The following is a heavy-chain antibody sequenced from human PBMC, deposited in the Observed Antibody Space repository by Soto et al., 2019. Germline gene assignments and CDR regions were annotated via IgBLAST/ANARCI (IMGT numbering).Heavy chain of an antibody. V-gene: IGHV4-34*01. CDR2: INHSGST. D-gene: IGHD3-10*01. CDR1: GGSFSGYY. Sequence: SETLSIACAVYGGSFSGYYWSWIRQPPGKGLEWIGEINHSGSTNYNPSLKSRVTISVDTSKNQFSLKLSSVTAADTAVYYCARGRHPMVRGVIPYYFDYWGQGTLVTVSS. CDR3: ARGRHPMVRGVIPYYFDY. J-gene: IGHJ4*02.